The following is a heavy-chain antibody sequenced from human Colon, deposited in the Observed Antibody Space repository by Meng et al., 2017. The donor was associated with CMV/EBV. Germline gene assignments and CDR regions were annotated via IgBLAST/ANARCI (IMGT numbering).Heavy chain of an antibody. CDR1: GFSLRYIGMG. Sequence: HIPLQDSGPTLVKPPQTLTLTCHFSGFSLRYIGMGVGWIRQPPGKALEWLGVIYWDDDKRYSPSLKSRLTITKDTSKNQVVLTMTNLDPLDTATYYCAHRPYGSGSYFFDYWGQGTLVTVSS. J-gene: IGHJ4*02. CDR3: AHRPYGSGSYFFDY. CDR2: IYWDDDK. V-gene: IGHV2-5*02. D-gene: IGHD3-10*01.